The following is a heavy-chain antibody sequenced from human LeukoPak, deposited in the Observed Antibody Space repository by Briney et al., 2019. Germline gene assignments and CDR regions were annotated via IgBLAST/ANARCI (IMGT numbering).Heavy chain of an antibody. Sequence: SETLSLTCTVSGVSISSYYWSWIRQPPGKGLEWIGYIYYSGSTNYNPSLKSRVTISVDTSKNQFSLKLSSVTAADTAVYYCATVPYCSGGSCYAYFDYWGQGTLVTVSS. V-gene: IGHV4-59*12. CDR2: IYYSGST. J-gene: IGHJ4*02. CDR3: ATVPYCSGGSCYAYFDY. CDR1: GVSISSYY. D-gene: IGHD2-15*01.